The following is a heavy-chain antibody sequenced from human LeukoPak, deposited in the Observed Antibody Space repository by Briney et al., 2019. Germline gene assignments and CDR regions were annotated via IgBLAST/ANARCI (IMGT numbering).Heavy chain of an antibody. CDR3: AKDGSYGGNSPDYFDY. Sequence: PGGSLRLSCAASGFIFSNYGMHWVRQAPGKGLEWVAFIRYDGSNKYYADSVKGRITISRDNSKNTLYLQMNSLRAEDTAVYYCAKDGSYGGNSPDYFDYWGQGTLVTVSS. J-gene: IGHJ4*02. V-gene: IGHV3-30*02. CDR1: GFIFSNYG. D-gene: IGHD4-23*01. CDR2: IRYDGSNK.